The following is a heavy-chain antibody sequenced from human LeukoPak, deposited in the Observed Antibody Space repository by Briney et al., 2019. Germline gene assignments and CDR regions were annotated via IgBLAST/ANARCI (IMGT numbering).Heavy chain of an antibody. CDR1: GYTFTGYY. D-gene: IGHD3-3*01. Sequence: ASVKVSCKASGYTFTGYYMHWVRQAPGQGLEWMGWINPNSGGTNYAQKFQGRVTMTRDTSISTAYMELSRLRSDDTAVYYCARRLSGSLYYYYGMDVWGQGTTVTVSS. V-gene: IGHV1-2*02. CDR3: ARRLSGSLYYYYGMDV. J-gene: IGHJ6*02. CDR2: INPNSGGT.